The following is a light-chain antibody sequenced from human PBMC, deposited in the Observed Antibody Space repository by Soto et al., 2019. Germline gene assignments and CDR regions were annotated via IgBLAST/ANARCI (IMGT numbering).Light chain of an antibody. V-gene: IGKV3-11*01. CDR1: QSVGNY. CDR3: QQRSNWIT. Sequence: EIALTQSPATLSLSPGEGATLSCRASQSVGNYFAWYQQKPGQAPRLLIYDASIRATGIPARFSGSGSGTDFTLTISSLEPEDFAVYYCQQRSNWITFGQGTRLEI. CDR2: DAS. J-gene: IGKJ5*01.